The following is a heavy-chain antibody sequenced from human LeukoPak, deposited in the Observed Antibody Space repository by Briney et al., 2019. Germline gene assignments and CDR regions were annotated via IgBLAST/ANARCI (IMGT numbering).Heavy chain of an antibody. V-gene: IGHV3-74*01. CDR2: INSDGSST. D-gene: IGHD4-23*01. Sequence: GGSLRLSCAASGFTFSSYWMHWVRQAPGKGLVWVSRINSDGSSTSYADSVKGRFTISRDNAKNTLYLQMNSLRAEDTAVYYCARDPHDMTTVVTLGYGMDVWGQGTTVTVSS. CDR3: ARDPHDMTTVVTLGYGMDV. J-gene: IGHJ6*02. CDR1: GFTFSSYW.